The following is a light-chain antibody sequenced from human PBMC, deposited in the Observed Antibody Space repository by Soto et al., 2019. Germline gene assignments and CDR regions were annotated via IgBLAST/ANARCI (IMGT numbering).Light chain of an antibody. Sequence: DIQLTQSPSTLSPSVGDRVTITCRASQSISSWLAWYQQKPGKAPNLLIYKTSNLESGVPSRISGSGSGTEFTLTISSLQPDDFATNYCQYYNDYCWTFGQGTKVEIK. V-gene: IGKV1-5*03. CDR1: QSISSW. J-gene: IGKJ1*01. CDR3: QYYNDYCWT. CDR2: KTS.